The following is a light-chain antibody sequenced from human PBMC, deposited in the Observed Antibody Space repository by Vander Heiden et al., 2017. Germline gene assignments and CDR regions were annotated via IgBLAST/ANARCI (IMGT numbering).Light chain of an antibody. CDR2: KDT. Sequence: SYELTQPPSVSVSTGQTARITCSGDAPPKQYAYWYQQKPGQAPVLVIYKDTERPSGIPERFSGSSSGTTVTLTISGVQSEDEADYYCQSADSSGARGVFGGGTKLTVL. V-gene: IGLV3-25*03. CDR1: APPKQY. J-gene: IGLJ3*02. CDR3: QSADSSGARGV.